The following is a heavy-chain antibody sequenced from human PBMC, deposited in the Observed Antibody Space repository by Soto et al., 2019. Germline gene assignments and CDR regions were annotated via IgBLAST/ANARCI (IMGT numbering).Heavy chain of an antibody. CDR3: AHRQEEYDFWSGYPRDWFDP. J-gene: IGHJ5*02. CDR2: IYWNDDK. Sequence: QITLKESGPTLVKPTQTLTLTCTFSGFSLSTSGVGVGWIRQPPGKALEWLALIYWNDDKRYSPSLKSRLTITKDTSKSQVVLTMTNMDPVDTATYYCAHRQEEYDFWSGYPRDWFDPWGQGTLVTVSS. CDR1: GFSLSTSGVG. D-gene: IGHD3-3*01. V-gene: IGHV2-5*01.